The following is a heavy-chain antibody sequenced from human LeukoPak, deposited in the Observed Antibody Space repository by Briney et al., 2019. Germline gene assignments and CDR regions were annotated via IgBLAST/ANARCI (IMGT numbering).Heavy chain of an antibody. CDR2: ISGSGGST. CDR3: ANQGYYYDSSGYHYFDY. J-gene: IGHJ4*02. Sequence: GGSLRLSCAASGFTFSSYGMSWVRQAPGKGLEWVSAISGSGGSTYYADSVKGRFTISRDNSKNTLYLQMNSLRAEDTAVYYCANQGYYYDSSGYHYFDYWGQGTLVTVSS. D-gene: IGHD3-22*01. CDR1: GFTFSSYG. V-gene: IGHV3-23*01.